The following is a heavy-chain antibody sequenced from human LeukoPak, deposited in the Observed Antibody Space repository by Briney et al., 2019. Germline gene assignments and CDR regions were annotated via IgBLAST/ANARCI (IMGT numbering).Heavy chain of an antibody. V-gene: IGHV4-4*02. D-gene: IGHD4-17*01. CDR3: ARDDGRTADYSGMDV. Sequence: GSLRLSCAASGFTFSSYWMNWVRQTPGKGLEWIGEIYHGGSTKYNPSLKSRATISVDKSKNQFSLNLSSVTAADTAVYYCARDDGRTADYSGMDVWGQGTTVTVSS. CDR2: IYHGGST. J-gene: IGHJ6*02. CDR1: GFTFSSYW.